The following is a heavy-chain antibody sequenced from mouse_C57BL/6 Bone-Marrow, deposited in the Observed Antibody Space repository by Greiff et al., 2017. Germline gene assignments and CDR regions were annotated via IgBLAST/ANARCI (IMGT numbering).Heavy chain of an antibody. V-gene: IGHV1-82*01. CDR1: GYAFSSSW. Sequence: VQLQQSGPELVKPGASVKISCKASGYAFSSSWMNWVKQRPGKGLEWIGRIYPGDGDTNYNGKFKGKATLTADKSSSTAYMQLSSLTSEDSAVYFCARSTPDYFGYAMDYWGQGTSVTVSS. CDR2: IYPGDGDT. J-gene: IGHJ4*01. CDR3: ARSTPDYFGYAMDY. D-gene: IGHD1-1*02.